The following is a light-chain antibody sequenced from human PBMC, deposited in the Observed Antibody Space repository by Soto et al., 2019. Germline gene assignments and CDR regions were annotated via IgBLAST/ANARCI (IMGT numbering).Light chain of an antibody. CDR2: GAS. Sequence: ILLTQSPSTVSVYPAERATLSRRASQSVSRNLAWHQQRPGQAPRLLIYGASTRATGVPARFSGGGYGTELTLTITSMKSEEFEVYWCQPYNNWALTFGPGTRVEIK. V-gene: IGKV3D-15*01. CDR3: QPYNNWALT. CDR1: QSVSRN. J-gene: IGKJ5*01.